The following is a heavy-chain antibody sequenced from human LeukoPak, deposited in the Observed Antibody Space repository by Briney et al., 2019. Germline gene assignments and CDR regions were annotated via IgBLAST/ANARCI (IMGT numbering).Heavy chain of an antibody. CDR3: ARAYYYDSSGYPVFDY. CDR1: GFTFSSYW. CDR2: IKQDGSEK. D-gene: IGHD3-22*01. Sequence: PGGSLRLSCAASGFTFSSYWMSWARQAPGKGLEWVANIKQDGSEKYYVDSVKGRFTISRDNAKNSLYLQMNSLRAEDTAVYYCARAYYYDSSGYPVFDYWGQGTLVTVSS. V-gene: IGHV3-7*01. J-gene: IGHJ4*02.